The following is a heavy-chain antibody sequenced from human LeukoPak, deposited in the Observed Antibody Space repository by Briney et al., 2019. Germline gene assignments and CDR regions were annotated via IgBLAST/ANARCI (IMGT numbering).Heavy chain of an antibody. J-gene: IGHJ4*02. V-gene: IGHV4-38-2*02. CDR1: GYSISNGYY. D-gene: IGHD5-18*01. CDR2: IYHTGST. Sequence: PSETLSLTCTVSGYSISNGYYWGWIRQPPGKGLEWIGSIYHTGSTYYNPSLKSRITISVDTSKHQFSLKLSSVTAADTAVYYCARDLCYGGYTYGYQFDSWGQGTLVTVSS. CDR3: ARDLCYGGYTYGYQFDS.